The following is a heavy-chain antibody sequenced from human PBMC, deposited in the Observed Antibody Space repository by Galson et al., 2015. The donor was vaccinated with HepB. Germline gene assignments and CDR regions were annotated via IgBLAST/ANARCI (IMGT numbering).Heavy chain of an antibody. V-gene: IGHV3-15*01. CDR1: GFTFSNAW. CDR2: IKSKTDGGTT. Sequence: SLRLSCAASGFTFSNAWMSWVRQAPGKGLEWVGRIKSKTDGGTTDYAAPVKGRFTISRDDSKNTLYLQMNSLKTEDTAVYYCTTESARITIFGVAVGGTAFDIWGQGTMVTVSS. CDR3: TTESARITIFGVAVGGTAFDI. D-gene: IGHD3-3*01. J-gene: IGHJ3*02.